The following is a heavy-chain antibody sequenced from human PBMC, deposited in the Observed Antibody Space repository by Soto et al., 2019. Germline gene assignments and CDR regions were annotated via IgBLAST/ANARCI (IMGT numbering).Heavy chain of an antibody. V-gene: IGHV3-66*01. D-gene: IGHD6-6*01. CDR3: ARDSSSVGIDY. J-gene: IGHJ4*02. CDR2: IYRDGNT. Sequence: EVQLVESGGGLVQPGGSLRLSCAASGFTVSSNYMSWVRQAPGKGLEWVSLIYRDGNTYYADSVKGRFTISRDNSKNTLYLQLNCLRVEDTAVYYCARDSSSVGIDYWGQGTLVTVS. CDR1: GFTVSSNY.